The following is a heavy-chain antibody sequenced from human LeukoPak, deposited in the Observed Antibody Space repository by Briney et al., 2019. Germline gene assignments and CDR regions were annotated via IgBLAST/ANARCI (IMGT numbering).Heavy chain of an antibody. D-gene: IGHD3-3*01. V-gene: IGHV3-9*01. CDR1: GFTFDDYA. J-gene: IGHJ4*02. CDR3: AKARGRSGFDY. Sequence: GGSLRLSCAASGFTFDDYAMHWVRQAPGKGLEWVSGISWNSGSIGYADSVKGRFTISRDNAQNSLYLQMNSLRAEGTALYYCAKARGRSGFDYWGQGTLVTVSS. CDR2: ISWNSGSI.